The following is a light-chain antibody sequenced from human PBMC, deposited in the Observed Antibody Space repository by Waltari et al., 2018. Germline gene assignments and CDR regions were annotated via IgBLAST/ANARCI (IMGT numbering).Light chain of an antibody. CDR3: QQYNTYSGT. V-gene: IGKV1-5*03. CDR2: KAS. Sequence: DIQLTQSPSTLSASVVDSVPITCRASQSISSWLAWYQQKPGKAPKLLLDKASSVESGVPSRFSGSGSGTEFTLTISSLQPDDFATYYCQQYNTYSGTFGQGTKVEIK. J-gene: IGKJ1*01. CDR1: QSISSW.